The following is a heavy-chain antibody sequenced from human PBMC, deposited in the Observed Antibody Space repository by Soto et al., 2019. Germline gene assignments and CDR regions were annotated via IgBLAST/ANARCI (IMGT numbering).Heavy chain of an antibody. CDR2: INHSGST. V-gene: IGHV4-34*01. Sequence: PSETLSLTCAVYGGSFSGYYWSWIRQPPGKGLEWIGEINHSGSTNYNPSLKSRVTISVDTSKNQFSLKLSSVTAADTAVYYCARRTTVTTIDYWGQGTLVTAPQ. J-gene: IGHJ4*02. CDR1: GGSFSGYY. D-gene: IGHD4-17*01. CDR3: ARRTTVTTIDY.